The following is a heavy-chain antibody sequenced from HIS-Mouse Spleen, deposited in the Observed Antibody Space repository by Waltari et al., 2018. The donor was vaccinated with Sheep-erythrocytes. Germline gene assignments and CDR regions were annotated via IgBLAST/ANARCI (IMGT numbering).Heavy chain of an antibody. CDR2: ISWKSGSI. V-gene: IGHV3-9*01. CDR1: GFTFDDYA. Sequence: EVQLVESGGGLVQPGRSLRLSCAASGFTFDDYAMHWVRQAPGKGLEWVSGISWKSGSIGYADSGKCRFTISRDNAKNSLYLQMNSLRAEDTALYYCAKDGPSYYDFWSGFDYWGQGTLVTVSS. CDR3: AKDGPSYYDFWSGFDY. J-gene: IGHJ4*02. D-gene: IGHD3-3*01.